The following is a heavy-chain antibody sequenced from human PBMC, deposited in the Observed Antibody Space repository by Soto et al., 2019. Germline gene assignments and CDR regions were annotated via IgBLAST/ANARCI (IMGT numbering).Heavy chain of an antibody. CDR1: GFIFTNYA. J-gene: IGHJ3*01. D-gene: IGHD5-12*01. CDR3: VREGRGSFDF. V-gene: IGHV3-23*01. CDR2: IGGRGNSA. Sequence: GGSLRLSCAASGFIFTNYAMNWVRQAPGKGLEWVSVIGGRGNSAYYADAVRGRFTISRDNSKNTLSLQMSSLTADDTAIYYCVREGRGSFDFWGRGTMVTVSS.